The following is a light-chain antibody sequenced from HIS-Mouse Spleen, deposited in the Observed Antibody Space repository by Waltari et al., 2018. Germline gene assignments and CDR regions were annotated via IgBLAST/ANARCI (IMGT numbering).Light chain of an antibody. V-gene: IGKV4-1*01. CDR1: PSVLYSSNNKNY. CDR2: WAS. J-gene: IGKJ1*01. Sequence: DIVMTQSPDSLAVSLGERATINCKSSPSVLYSSNNKNYLAWYQQKPGQPPQLLIYWASTRESGVPDRFSGSGSGTDFTLTISSLQAEDVAVYYCQQYYSTPRTFGQGTKVEIK. CDR3: QQYYSTPRT.